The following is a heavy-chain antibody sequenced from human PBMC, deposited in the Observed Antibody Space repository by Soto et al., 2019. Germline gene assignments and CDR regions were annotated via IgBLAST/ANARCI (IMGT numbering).Heavy chain of an antibody. CDR3: AKGVRLLGPNDY. V-gene: IGHV3-23*01. CDR2: ISGSGGST. J-gene: IGHJ4*02. Sequence: GGALRLSCAASAFTFRSYAMSWVRQAPGKGLEWFSTISGSGGSTYYADSVKGRFTISRDNSKNMLYLQMDSLRAEDTAVYYCAKGVRLLGPNDYWGQGTLVTVSS. CDR1: AFTFRSYA. D-gene: IGHD3-16*01.